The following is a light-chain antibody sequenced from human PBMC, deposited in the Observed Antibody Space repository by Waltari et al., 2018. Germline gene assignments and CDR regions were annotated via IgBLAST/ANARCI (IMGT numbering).Light chain of an antibody. CDR1: QSVCPN. CDR2: GAS. Sequence: DIVMTQSPATLSVSPGARATLSCRASQSVCPNLAWYQQKPGQAPRVLIYGASTRPAGVPGTFSGSGSGTEFTLTISSVQSEDLAVYYCQQYHDWPRTFGQGTKVEFK. CDR3: QQYHDWPRT. J-gene: IGKJ1*01. V-gene: IGKV3-15*01.